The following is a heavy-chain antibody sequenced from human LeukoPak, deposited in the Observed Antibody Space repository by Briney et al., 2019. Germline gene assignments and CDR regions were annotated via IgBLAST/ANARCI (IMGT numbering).Heavy chain of an antibody. CDR1: GGSISSYY. D-gene: IGHD2-15*01. Sequence: SETLSLTCTVSGGSISSYYWSWIRQPPGKGLEWVGYIYYSGSTNYNPSLKSRVIISVDTSKNQFSLNLTSVTASDTAVYYCARGQEYCSGGRCYDAFDIWGQGTMVTVSS. CDR3: ARGQEYCSGGRCYDAFDI. V-gene: IGHV4-59*01. CDR2: IYYSGST. J-gene: IGHJ3*02.